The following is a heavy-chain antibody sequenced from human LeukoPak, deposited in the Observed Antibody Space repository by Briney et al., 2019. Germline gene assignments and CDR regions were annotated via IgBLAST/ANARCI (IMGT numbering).Heavy chain of an antibody. CDR1: GGSISSTNYF. D-gene: IGHD3-10*01. CDR2: IHYSGST. Sequence: PSETLSLTCTVSGGSISSTNYFWGWIRPPPGKGLEWIGSIHYSGSTYYDPSLKSRVTISVDTSKNQFSLKLSSVTAADTAVYYCATHPGYYTSGTSYNQYYFDYWGQGTLVTVSS. J-gene: IGHJ4*02. CDR3: ATHPGYYTSGTSYNQYYFDY. V-gene: IGHV4-39*01.